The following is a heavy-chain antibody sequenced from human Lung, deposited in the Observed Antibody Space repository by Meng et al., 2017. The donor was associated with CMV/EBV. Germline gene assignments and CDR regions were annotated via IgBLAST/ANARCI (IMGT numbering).Heavy chain of an antibody. V-gene: IGHV4-4*02. CDR2: IPHRGSS. D-gene: IGHD3-10*01. CDR1: ADSITNTNV. Sequence: RGPGPALAEPSVTLSLACGVPADSITNTNVWAWVRQPPGKGLEWIGEIPHRGSSAYNPSLKSRVSMSIDKSKNQFSLKLTSVTAADTAVYHCLRRSGGSVWGQGTLVTVSS. J-gene: IGHJ1*01. CDR3: LRRSGGSV.